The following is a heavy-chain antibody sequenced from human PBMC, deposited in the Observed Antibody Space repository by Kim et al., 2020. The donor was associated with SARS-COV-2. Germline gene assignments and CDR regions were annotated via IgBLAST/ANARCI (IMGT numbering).Heavy chain of an antibody. J-gene: IGHJ3*02. CDR1: GYTFTSYG. CDR2: ISAYNGNT. CDR3: ARGAYDILTGYYSDAFDI. V-gene: IGHV1-18*04. Sequence: ASVKVSCKASGYTFTSYGISWVRQAPGQGLEWMGWISAYNGNTNYAQKLQGRVTMTTDTSTSTAYMELRSLRSDDTAVYYCARGAYDILTGYYSDAFDIWGQGTMVTVSS. D-gene: IGHD3-9*01.